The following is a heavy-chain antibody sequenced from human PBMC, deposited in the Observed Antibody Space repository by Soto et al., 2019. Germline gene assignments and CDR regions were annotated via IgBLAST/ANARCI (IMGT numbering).Heavy chain of an antibody. CDR1: GYTFTSYD. Sequence: QVQLVQSGAEVKKPGASVKVSCKASGYTFTSYDINWVRQATGQGLEWMGWMNPNSGNTGYAQKFQGRVTMTRNTSISTAYMELGSLRSEDTAVYYCARVCPGYSSYHDAFDIWGQGTMVTVSS. CDR2: MNPNSGNT. CDR3: ARVCPGYSSYHDAFDI. J-gene: IGHJ3*02. D-gene: IGHD6-13*01. V-gene: IGHV1-8*01.